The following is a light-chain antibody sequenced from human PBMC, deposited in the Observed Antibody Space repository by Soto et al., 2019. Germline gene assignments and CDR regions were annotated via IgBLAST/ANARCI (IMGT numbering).Light chain of an antibody. CDR2: KAS. Sequence: DIQMAQSPSTLSASVGDRVTITCRTSQSISGWLAWYQQRPGKAPKFLIYKASSLQSGVPSRFSGSGSETEFTHTISSLQPDDFASYYCQQYKSHPYTFGQGTKLEIK. J-gene: IGKJ2*01. CDR3: QQYKSHPYT. V-gene: IGKV1-5*03. CDR1: QSISGW.